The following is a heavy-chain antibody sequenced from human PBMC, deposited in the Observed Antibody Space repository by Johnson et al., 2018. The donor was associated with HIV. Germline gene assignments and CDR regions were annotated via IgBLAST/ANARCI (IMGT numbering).Heavy chain of an antibody. CDR1: GFTFSSYA. D-gene: IGHD3-16*01. Sequence: QVQLVESGGGVVQPGRSLRLSCAASGFTFSSYAMHWVRQAPGKGLEWVAVISYDGSNKYYADSVKGRFTISRDNSKNTLYLQMNSLRAEDTAVYYCARTPDTGEAFDIWGQGTMVTGSS. J-gene: IGHJ3*02. CDR3: ARTPDTGEAFDI. V-gene: IGHV3-30-3*01. CDR2: ISYDGSNK.